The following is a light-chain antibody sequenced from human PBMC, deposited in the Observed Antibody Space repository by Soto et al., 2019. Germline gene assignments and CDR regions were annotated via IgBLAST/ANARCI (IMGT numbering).Light chain of an antibody. V-gene: IGKV3-15*01. CDR2: GAS. CDR1: QSVSTN. CDR3: QQYESWPYT. J-gene: IGKJ2*01. Sequence: EIVMTQSPVTLSVSPGERATLSCRASQSVSTNLAWYQQKPGQAPRLLIYGASTSATGIPARFSVSGSGTEFTLTISSLQSEDFEVYFGQQYESWPYTFGQGTKLESK.